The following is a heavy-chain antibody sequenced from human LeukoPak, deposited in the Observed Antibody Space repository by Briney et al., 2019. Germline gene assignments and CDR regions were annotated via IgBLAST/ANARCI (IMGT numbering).Heavy chain of an antibody. CDR3: ASDPLYTHGPDAFEI. V-gene: IGHV3-53*01. CDR1: GFTVSSNY. J-gene: IGHJ3*02. Sequence: GGSLRLSCAASGFTVSSNYMSWVRQAPGKGLEWVSVIYSGGSTYYADSVKGRFTISRDNSKNTLYLQMNSLRAEDTAVYYCASDPLYTHGPDAFEIWGQGTMVTVSS. CDR2: IYSGGST. D-gene: IGHD2-2*02.